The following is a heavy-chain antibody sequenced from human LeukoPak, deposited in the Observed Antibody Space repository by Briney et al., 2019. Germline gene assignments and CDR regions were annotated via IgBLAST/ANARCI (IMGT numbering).Heavy chain of an antibody. V-gene: IGHV4-34*01. J-gene: IGHJ3*02. CDR2: INHSGST. CDR1: GGSFSGYY. Sequence: SETLSLTCAAYGGSFSGYYWSWIRQPPGKGLEWIGEINHSGSTNYNPSLKSRVTTSVDTSKNQFSLKLSSVTAADTAVYYCARGLVGATLSFDIWGQGTMVTVSS. CDR3: ARGLVGATLSFDI. D-gene: IGHD1-26*01.